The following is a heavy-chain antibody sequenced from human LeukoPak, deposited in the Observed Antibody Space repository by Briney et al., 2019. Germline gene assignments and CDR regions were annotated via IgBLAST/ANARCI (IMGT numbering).Heavy chain of an antibody. D-gene: IGHD6-19*01. CDR3: ARVKPGIAVAGTFDY. Sequence: SVKVSCKASVGTFSSYAISWVRQAPGQGLEWMGRIIPIFGTANYAQKFQGRVTITTDESTSTAYMELSSLRSEDTAVYYCARVKPGIAVAGTFDYWGQGTLVTVSS. CDR2: IIPIFGTA. V-gene: IGHV1-69*05. J-gene: IGHJ4*02. CDR1: VGTFSSYA.